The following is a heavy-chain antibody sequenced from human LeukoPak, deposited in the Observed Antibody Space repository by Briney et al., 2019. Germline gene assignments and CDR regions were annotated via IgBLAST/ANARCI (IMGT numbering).Heavy chain of an antibody. J-gene: IGHJ4*02. D-gene: IGHD6-6*01. CDR2: IYYSGST. Sequence: SETLSLTCAVYGGSFSGYYWSWIRQPPGKGLEWIGYIYYSGSTNYNPSLKSRVTISVDTSKNQFSLRLSSVTAADTAMYYCARLKFEYSSSSYFDYWGQGTLVTVSS. CDR3: ARLKFEYSSSSYFDY. V-gene: IGHV4-59*01. CDR1: GGSFSGYY.